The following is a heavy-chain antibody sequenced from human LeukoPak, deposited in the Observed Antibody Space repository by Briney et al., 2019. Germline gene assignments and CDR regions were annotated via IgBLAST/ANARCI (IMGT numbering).Heavy chain of an antibody. CDR2: INPNSGGT. V-gene: IGHV1-2*02. Sequence: ASVKVSCKASGYTFTGYYIHWVRQAPGQGLEWMGWINPNSGGTNYAQKFQGRVTMARDTSISTAYMEVSRLRSDDTAVYYCAKGRFLDAFDIWGQGTMVTVSS. J-gene: IGHJ3*02. CDR3: AKGRFLDAFDI. D-gene: IGHD3-3*01. CDR1: GYTFTGYY.